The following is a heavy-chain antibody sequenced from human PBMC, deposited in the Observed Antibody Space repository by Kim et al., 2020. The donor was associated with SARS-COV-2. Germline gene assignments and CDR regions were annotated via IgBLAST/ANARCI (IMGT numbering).Heavy chain of an antibody. J-gene: IGHJ4*02. V-gene: IGHV1-24*01. CDR3: ATPQRWLQSYFDY. Sequence: YAQKFQGRVTMTEDTSTDPAYMELSSLRSEDTAVYYCATPQRWLQSYFDYWGQGTLVTVSS. D-gene: IGHD5-12*01.